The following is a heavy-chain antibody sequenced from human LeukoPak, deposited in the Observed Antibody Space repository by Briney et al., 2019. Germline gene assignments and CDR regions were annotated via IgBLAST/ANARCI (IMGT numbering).Heavy chain of an antibody. D-gene: IGHD2-15*01. J-gene: IGHJ6*03. CDR2: IHNSGST. V-gene: IGHV4-59*01. CDR1: GGSISSYY. CDR3: ARSVERYCSGGSCYSYYYHMDV. Sequence: SETLSLTCTVSGGSISSYYWSWIRQPPGKGLEWIGYIHNSGSTNYNPSLKGRVTISVDTSKNQFSLKLSSVTAADTAVYYCARSVERYCSGGSCYSYYYHMDVWGKGTTVTVSS.